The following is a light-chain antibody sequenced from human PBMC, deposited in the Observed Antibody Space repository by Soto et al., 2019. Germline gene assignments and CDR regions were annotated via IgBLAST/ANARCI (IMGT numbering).Light chain of an antibody. J-gene: IGKJ4*01. V-gene: IGKV3-15*01. CDR1: QSISNN. CDR2: SAF. Sequence: ILLPQSPATLSLSRGERATLSCRASQSISNNLASYQQKPGQAPRLVIYSAFTRATGIPARFSGSGSGTDFTLTISSLQSEDFAVYYCQQFNNWPLTFGGGTKVDI. CDR3: QQFNNWPLT.